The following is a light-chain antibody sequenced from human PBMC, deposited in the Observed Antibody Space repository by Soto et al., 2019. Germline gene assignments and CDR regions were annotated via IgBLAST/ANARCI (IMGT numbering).Light chain of an antibody. CDR3: QQNGSLPIT. Sequence: EIVLTQSPGTLYLSPGERATLSCRASQSLSGGYLAWFQQKPGQTPRLLIYSASNRATGIPDRFSGSGSGTDFTLTISRLEPEDFVVYYCQQNGSLPITFGQGTRLETK. CDR1: QSLSGGY. V-gene: IGKV3-20*01. J-gene: IGKJ5*01. CDR2: SAS.